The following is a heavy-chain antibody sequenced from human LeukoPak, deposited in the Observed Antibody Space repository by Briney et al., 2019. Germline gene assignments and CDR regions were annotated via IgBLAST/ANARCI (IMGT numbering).Heavy chain of an antibody. D-gene: IGHD3-10*01. CDR3: ISTPLGSGPEGAFDI. J-gene: IGHJ3*02. V-gene: IGHV3-73*01. CDR1: GFTFSGSA. Sequence: GGSLRLSCAASGFTFSGSAMHWVRQASGKGLEWVGRFRSKANSYATAYAASVKGRFTISRDDSKNTAYLQMNSLKTEDTAVYYCISTPLGSGPEGAFDIWGQGTMVTVSS. CDR2: FRSKANSYAT.